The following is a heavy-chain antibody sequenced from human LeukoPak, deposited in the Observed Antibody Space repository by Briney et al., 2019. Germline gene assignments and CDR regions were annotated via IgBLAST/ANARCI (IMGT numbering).Heavy chain of an antibody. CDR1: GFTFSDYY. Sequence: GGSLRLSCAASGFTFSDYYMSWIRQAPGKGLKRVSYISSSGSTIYYADSVKGRFTISRDNAKNSLYLQMNSLRAEDTAVYYCARDLRPDHNWFDPWGQGTLVTVSS. J-gene: IGHJ5*02. V-gene: IGHV3-11*01. D-gene: IGHD4-17*01. CDR2: ISSSGSTI. CDR3: ARDLRPDHNWFDP.